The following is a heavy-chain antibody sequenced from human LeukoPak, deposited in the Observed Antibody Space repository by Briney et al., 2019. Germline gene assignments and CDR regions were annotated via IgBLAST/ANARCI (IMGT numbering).Heavy chain of an antibody. J-gene: IGHJ4*02. CDR2: INPNSGGT. Sequence: ASVKVSCKASGYTFAGYYMHWVRQAPGQGLEWMGWINPNSGGTNYAQKFQGKVTMTRDTSISTAYMELSRLRSDDTAVYYCARTKEEYYFDYWGQGTLVTVSS. V-gene: IGHV1-2*02. CDR1: GYTFAGYY. CDR3: ARTKEEYYFDY.